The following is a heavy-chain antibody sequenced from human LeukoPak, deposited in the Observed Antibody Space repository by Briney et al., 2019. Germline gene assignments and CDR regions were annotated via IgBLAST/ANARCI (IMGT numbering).Heavy chain of an antibody. CDR2: IYPGDSDT. CDR1: GYRFTSYW. Sequence: GASLQISFQGPGYRFTSYWIGWGRPMPGKGLGWMGIIYPGDSDTRYSPSFQGQVTISADKSISTAYLQWSSLKASDTAMYYCAREVGYYYGMDVWGQGTTVTVSS. CDR3: AREVGYYYGMDV. D-gene: IGHD1-26*01. V-gene: IGHV5-51*01. J-gene: IGHJ6*02.